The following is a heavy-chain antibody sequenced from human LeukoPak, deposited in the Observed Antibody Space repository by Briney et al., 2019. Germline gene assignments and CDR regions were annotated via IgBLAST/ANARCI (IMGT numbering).Heavy chain of an antibody. Sequence: ASVKVSCKASGYTFTGYYMHWVRQAPGQGLEWMGWINPNSGGTNYAQKFQGRVTMTTDTSTSTAYMELRSLRSDDTAVYYCARDRVGGYTYGGNWFDPWGQGTLVTVSS. CDR3: ARDRVGGYTYGGNWFDP. V-gene: IGHV1-2*02. J-gene: IGHJ5*02. D-gene: IGHD5-18*01. CDR1: GYTFTGYY. CDR2: INPNSGGT.